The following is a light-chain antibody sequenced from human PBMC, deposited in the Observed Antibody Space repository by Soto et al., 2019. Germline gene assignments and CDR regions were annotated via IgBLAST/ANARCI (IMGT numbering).Light chain of an antibody. Sequence: EIVLTQSPETMSLSPGERATLSCRASQSVSSYLAWYQQKPGQAPRLLIYDASNRATGIPARFSGSGSGTDFTLTIGSVEPEDSAVYDCQQRNNWPLTFGGGAKVEIK. J-gene: IGKJ4*01. CDR1: QSVSSY. V-gene: IGKV3-11*01. CDR3: QQRNNWPLT. CDR2: DAS.